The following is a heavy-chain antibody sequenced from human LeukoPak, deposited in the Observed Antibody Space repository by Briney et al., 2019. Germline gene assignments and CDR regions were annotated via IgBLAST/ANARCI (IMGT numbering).Heavy chain of an antibody. D-gene: IGHD2-2*01. CDR3: ARQRGDCSSTTCYFDY. Sequence: SETLSLTCTVSGGSISSYYWGWIRQPPGKGLEWIGYIYTSGSTNYDPSLKSRVTISVDTSKNQFSLKLTSVTAADTAVYYCARQRGDCSSTTCYFDYWGQGTLVTVSS. CDR1: GGSISSYY. J-gene: IGHJ4*02. V-gene: IGHV4-4*09. CDR2: IYTSGST.